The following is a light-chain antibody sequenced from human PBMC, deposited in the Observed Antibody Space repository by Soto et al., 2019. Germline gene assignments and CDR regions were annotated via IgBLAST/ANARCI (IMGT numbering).Light chain of an antibody. J-gene: IGKJ1*01. CDR3: QQYYSTPPVT. V-gene: IGKV4-1*01. CDR2: WAS. Sequence: DIVMTQSPDSLAVSLGDRATISCKSSQNLLYSSNNKNYLAWYQQKPGQPPKLLIYWASTRESGVPDRFSGSGSGTDFALTSSSLQAEDVAVYYCQQYYSTPPVTFGQGTKVEIK. CDR1: QNLLYSSNNKNY.